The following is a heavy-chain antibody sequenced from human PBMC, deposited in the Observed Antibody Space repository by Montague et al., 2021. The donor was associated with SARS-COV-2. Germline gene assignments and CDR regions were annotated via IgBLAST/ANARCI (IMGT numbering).Heavy chain of an antibody. CDR2: INHSAST. CDR1: GGSFSGDY. Sequence: SETLSLTCAVYGGSFSGDYRGRIRKPPGRRLVSIVEINHSASTKYNPSLKSRVTISVDTSKNQFSLKLSSVTAADTAVYYCARGTKRVFTYDYDSSGYASDYWGQGTLVTVSS. J-gene: IGHJ4*02. D-gene: IGHD3-22*01. V-gene: IGHV4-34*01. CDR3: ARGTKRVFTYDYDSSGYASDY.